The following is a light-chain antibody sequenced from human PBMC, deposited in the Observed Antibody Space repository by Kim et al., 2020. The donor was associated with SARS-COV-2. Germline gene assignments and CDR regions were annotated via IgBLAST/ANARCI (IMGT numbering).Light chain of an antibody. CDR3: NSRDSSANHLV. J-gene: IGLJ3*02. CDR2: GKN. CDR1: SLRSYY. Sequence: SSELTQDPAVSVALGQTVRITCQGDSLRSYYASWYQQKPGQATVLVIYGKNNRPSGIPDRFSGSSSGNTASLTITGAQSEDEADYYCNSRDSSANHLVFG. V-gene: IGLV3-19*01.